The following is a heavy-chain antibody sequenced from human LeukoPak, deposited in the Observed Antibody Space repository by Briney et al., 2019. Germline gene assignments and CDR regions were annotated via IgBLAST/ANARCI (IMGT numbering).Heavy chain of an antibody. D-gene: IGHD6-6*01. J-gene: IGHJ6*03. CDR3: ARDLGSSRREFYYYYMDV. V-gene: IGHV1-2*02. CDR2: INPNSGGT. Sequence: AASVKVSCKASGYTFTGYYMHWVRQAPGQGLEWMGWINPNSGGTNYAQKFQGRVTMTRDTSISTAYMELSRLRSDDTAVYYCARDLGSSRREFYYYYMDVWGKGTTVTVSS. CDR1: GYTFTGYY.